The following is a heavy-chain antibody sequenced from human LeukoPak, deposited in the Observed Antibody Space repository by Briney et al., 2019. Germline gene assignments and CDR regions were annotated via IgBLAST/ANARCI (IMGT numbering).Heavy chain of an antibody. Sequence: SETLSLTCTVSGGSVSSGTYYWSWIRQPPGKGLEWIGYIYYSGSTNYNPSLKSRLTISVDTSKNQFSLKLSSVTAADTAVYYCARDRDIGTYYYYGMDVWGQGTTVTVSS. CDR3: ARDRDIGTYYYYGMDV. CDR1: GGSVSSGTYY. CDR2: IYYSGST. D-gene: IGHD1-26*01. J-gene: IGHJ6*02. V-gene: IGHV4-61*01.